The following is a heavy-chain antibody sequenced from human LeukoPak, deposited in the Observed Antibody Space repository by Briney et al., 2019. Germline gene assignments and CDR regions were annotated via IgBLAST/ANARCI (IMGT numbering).Heavy chain of an antibody. V-gene: IGHV1-69*04. CDR2: IIPILGIA. Sequence: GASVKVSCKASGGTFSSYAISWVRQAPGQGLEWMGRIIPILGIANYAQKFQGRVAITADKSTSTAYMELSSLRSEDTAVYYCAGGTRIHYGDYGDYYYGMDVWGQGTTVTVSS. CDR3: AGGTRIHYGDYGDYYYGMDV. J-gene: IGHJ6*01. CDR1: GGTFSSYA. D-gene: IGHD4-17*01.